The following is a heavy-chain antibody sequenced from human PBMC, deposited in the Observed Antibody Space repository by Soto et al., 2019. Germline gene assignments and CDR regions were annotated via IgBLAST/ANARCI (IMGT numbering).Heavy chain of an antibody. CDR2: ISPSGDRT. CDR1: GFTFSSSA. CDR3: AKDRGGRGNEIDQ. D-gene: IGHD2-15*01. J-gene: IGHJ4*02. V-gene: IGHV3-23*01. Sequence: EVQLLASGGGLVQPGGSLRLSCAASGFTFSSSAMSWVRQAPGKGLEWVSTISPSGDRTYQGDSAKGRFTISRDNSRNTLFLRMNSLRADDTALYFCAKDRGGRGNEIDQWGQGTLVTVSS.